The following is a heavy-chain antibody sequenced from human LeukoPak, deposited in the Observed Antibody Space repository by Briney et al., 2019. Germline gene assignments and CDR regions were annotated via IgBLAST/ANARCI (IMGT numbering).Heavy chain of an antibody. CDR2: INHSGST. CDR1: GGSFSGYY. V-gene: IGHV4-34*01. CDR3: ARGPVYDFWSGYYPADLDY. Sequence: SETLSLTCAVYGGSFSGYYWSWIRQPPGKGLEWIGEINHSGSTNYNPSLKSRVTISVDTSKNRFSLKLSSVTAADTAVYYCARGPVYDFWSGYYPADLDYWGQGTLVTVSS. D-gene: IGHD3-3*01. J-gene: IGHJ4*02.